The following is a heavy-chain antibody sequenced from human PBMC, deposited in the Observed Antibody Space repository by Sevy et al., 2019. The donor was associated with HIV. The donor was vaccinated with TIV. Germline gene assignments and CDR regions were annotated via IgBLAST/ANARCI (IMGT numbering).Heavy chain of an antibody. D-gene: IGHD2-21*02. V-gene: IGHV1-2*02. CDR3: TRSAAEAKNFYCGGDCYSDY. J-gene: IGHJ4*02. CDR1: GYTFTGYY. CDR2: INPKSAGT. Sequence: ASVKVSCKASGYTFTGYYLHWVRQAPGRGLEWMGWINPKSAGTNYAPKFQGRVTMTRDTSISTASMELSRLRSDDTAVYYCTRSAAEAKNFYCGGDCYSDYWGQGTLVTVSS.